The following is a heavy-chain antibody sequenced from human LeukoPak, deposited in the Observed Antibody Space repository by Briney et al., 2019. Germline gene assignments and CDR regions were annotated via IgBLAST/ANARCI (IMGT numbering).Heavy chain of an antibody. CDR3: ARQAEQWLVLGWFDP. D-gene: IGHD6-19*01. CDR1: GGSISSSSYY. V-gene: IGHV4-39*01. CDR2: IYYSGST. J-gene: IGHJ5*02. Sequence: PSETLSLTCTVSGGSISSSSYYWGWLRQPPGTGLEWIGSIYYSGSTYYNPSLKSRVTISVDPSKNQFSLKLSSVTAADTAVYYCARQAEQWLVLGWFDPWGQGTLVTVSS.